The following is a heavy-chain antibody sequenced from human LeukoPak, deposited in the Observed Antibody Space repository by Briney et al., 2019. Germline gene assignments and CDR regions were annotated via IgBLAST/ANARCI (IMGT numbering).Heavy chain of an antibody. D-gene: IGHD5-18*01. CDR1: GFTFSSYA. CDR2: ISGSGGNT. Sequence: GESLRLSCAASGFTFSSYAMNCVRQAPGKGLEWVAAISGSGGNTYYADSVKGRLTISRDNPKNTVYLQMNSLRAEDTAVYYCAKGGGYSCATKFDYWGQGTLVTVSS. J-gene: IGHJ4*02. V-gene: IGHV3-23*01. CDR3: AKGGGYSCATKFDY.